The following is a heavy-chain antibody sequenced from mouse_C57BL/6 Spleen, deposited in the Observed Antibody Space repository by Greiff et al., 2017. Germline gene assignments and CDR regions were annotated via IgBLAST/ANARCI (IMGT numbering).Heavy chain of an antibody. CDR3: AAYAMDY. J-gene: IGHJ4*01. CDR2: IWRGGST. Sequence: VKLLESGPGLVQPSQCLSITCTVSGFSLTSYGVHWVRQSPGKGLEWLGVIWRGGSTDYNAAFISRLSISKDNSKSQVFFKMNSLQADDTAIYYCAAYAMDYWGQGTSVTVSS. CDR1: GFSLTSYG. V-gene: IGHV2-2*01.